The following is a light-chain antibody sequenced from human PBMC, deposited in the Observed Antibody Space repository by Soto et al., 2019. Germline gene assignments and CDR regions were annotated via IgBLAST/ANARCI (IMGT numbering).Light chain of an antibody. CDR2: AAP. V-gene: IGKV1-39*01. CDR1: QSISGY. J-gene: IGKJ2*01. Sequence: DLQMTQSPSSLSASVGDRVTITCRASQSISGYLNWYQQKPGKAPKLLIYAAPSLQSGVPSRFSGSGSGTDFTLTISSLQPEDFATYYCQQSYSTLMYTFGQGTKLEIK. CDR3: QQSYSTLMYT.